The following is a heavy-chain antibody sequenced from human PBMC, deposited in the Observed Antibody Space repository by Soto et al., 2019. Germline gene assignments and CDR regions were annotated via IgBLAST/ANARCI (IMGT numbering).Heavy chain of an antibody. Sequence: GASVKVSCKASGGTFSSYAISWVRQAPGQGLEWMGGIIPIFGTANYAQKFQGRVTITADKSTSTAYMELSSLRSEDTAVYYCARGPYDTNGPNDYWGQGTQVTVSS. CDR1: GGTFSSYA. V-gene: IGHV1-69*06. J-gene: IGHJ4*02. CDR2: IIPIFGTA. D-gene: IGHD3-22*01. CDR3: ARGPYDTNGPNDY.